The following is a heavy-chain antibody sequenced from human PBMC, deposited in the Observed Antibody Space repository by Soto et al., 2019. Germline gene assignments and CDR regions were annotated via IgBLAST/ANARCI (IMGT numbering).Heavy chain of an antibody. J-gene: IGHJ4*02. CDR2: IYYNGVT. CDR1: DYSITYGYY. CDR3: GKVLVGATGHTDSDS. V-gene: IGHV4-38-2*01. Sequence: PSETLSLTCAVSDYSITYGYYWAWIRQPPGKGFEWIGSIYYNGVTYSNPSLKSRVTISRDTSKNQFSLKLTSVTAADTALYYCGKVLVGATGHTDSDSWGPGTLVTVSS. D-gene: IGHD2-15*01.